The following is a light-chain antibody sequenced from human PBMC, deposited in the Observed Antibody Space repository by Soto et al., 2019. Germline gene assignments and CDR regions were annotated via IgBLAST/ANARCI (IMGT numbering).Light chain of an antibody. CDR1: QSVGGS. V-gene: IGKV3-20*01. J-gene: IGKJ4*01. Sequence: ETVLTQSPGTLSLSPGERATLSCRASQSVGGSLAWYQQRPGQAPRLLIVGASSRATGIPNRFSGGGSGTDFTLTISRLEPEDFALYYCHQYDNSPLTFGGGTKVDIK. CDR3: HQYDNSPLT. CDR2: GAS.